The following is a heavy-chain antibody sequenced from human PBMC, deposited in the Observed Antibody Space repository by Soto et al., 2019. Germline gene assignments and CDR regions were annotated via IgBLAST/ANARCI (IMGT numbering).Heavy chain of an antibody. V-gene: IGHV4-59*08. CDR3: ARRYGPGFDY. CDR2: IYYSGST. Sequence: SETLSLTCTVSGGTISSYYWSWIRQPPGKGLEWIGYIYYSGSTNYNPSLKSRVTISVDTSKNQFSLKLSSVTAADTAVYYCARRYGPGFDYWGQGTLVTVSS. D-gene: IGHD4-17*01. CDR1: GGTISSYY. J-gene: IGHJ4*02.